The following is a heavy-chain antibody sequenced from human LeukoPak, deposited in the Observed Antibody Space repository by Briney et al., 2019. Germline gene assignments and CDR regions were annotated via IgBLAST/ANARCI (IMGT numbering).Heavy chain of an antibody. CDR1: GGSLSSGGYY. V-gene: IGHV4-31*03. CDR3: ARGPLNWFDP. J-gene: IGHJ5*02. Sequence: SQTLSLTCTLAGGSLSSGGYYWSWIRHHPWKGREWIGYLYYSRSTYSIPSLKSRVTISVDTSKNQFSLTLSSVTAADTAVYYCARGPLNWFDPWGQGTLVTVSS. CDR2: LYYSRST.